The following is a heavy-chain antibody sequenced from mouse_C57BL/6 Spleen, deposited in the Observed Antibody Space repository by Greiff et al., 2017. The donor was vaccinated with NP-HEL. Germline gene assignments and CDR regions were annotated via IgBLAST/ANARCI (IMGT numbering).Heavy chain of an antibody. J-gene: IGHJ1*03. D-gene: IGHD3-3*01. V-gene: IGHV5-17*01. CDR1: GFTFSDYG. CDR2: ISSGSSTI. CDR3: ARGDESWYFDV. Sequence: EVQGVESGGGLVKPGGSLKLSCAASGFTFSDYGMHWVRQAPEKGLEWVAYISSGSSTIYYADTVKGRFTISRDNAKNTLFLQMTSLRSEDTAMYYCARGDESWYFDVWGTGTTVTVSS.